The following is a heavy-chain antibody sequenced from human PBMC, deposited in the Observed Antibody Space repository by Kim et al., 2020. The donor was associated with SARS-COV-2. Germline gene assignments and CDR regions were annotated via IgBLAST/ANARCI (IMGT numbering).Heavy chain of an antibody. Sequence: ASVKVSCKVSGYTLTELSMHWVRQAPGKGLEWMGGFDPEDGETIYAQKFQGRVTMTEDTSTDTAYMELSSLRSEDTAVYYCATDSIYIVATITLSYWGQGTLVTVSA. D-gene: IGHD5-12*01. CDR2: FDPEDGET. CDR3: ATDSIYIVATITLSY. V-gene: IGHV1-24*01. CDR1: GYTLTELS. J-gene: IGHJ4*02.